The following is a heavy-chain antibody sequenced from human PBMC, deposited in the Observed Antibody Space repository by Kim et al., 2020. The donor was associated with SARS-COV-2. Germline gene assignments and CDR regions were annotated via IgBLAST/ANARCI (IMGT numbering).Heavy chain of an antibody. J-gene: IGHJ3*02. CDR2: IYYSGST. D-gene: IGHD4-4*01. V-gene: IGHV4-59*13. Sequence: SETLSLTCTVSGGSISSYYWSWIRQPPGKGLEWIGYIYYSGSTNYNPSLKSRVTISVDTSKNQFSLKLSSVTAADTAVYYCARDVATVTTHAFDIWGQGTMVTVSS. CDR3: ARDVATVTTHAFDI. CDR1: GGSISSYY.